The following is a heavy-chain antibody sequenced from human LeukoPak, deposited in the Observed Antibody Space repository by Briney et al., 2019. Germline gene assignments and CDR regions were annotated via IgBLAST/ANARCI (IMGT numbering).Heavy chain of an antibody. CDR2: IYSGGNT. D-gene: IGHD5-24*01. V-gene: IGHV3-53*05. CDR1: GFTVSSNS. CDR3: AKDSGDGYNALGY. Sequence: GGSLRLSCTVSGFTVSSNSMSWVRQAPGKGLEWVSFIYSGGNTHYSDSVKGRFTISRDNSKNTLYLQMNSLRAEDTAVYYCAKDSGDGYNALGYWGQGTLVTVSS. J-gene: IGHJ4*02.